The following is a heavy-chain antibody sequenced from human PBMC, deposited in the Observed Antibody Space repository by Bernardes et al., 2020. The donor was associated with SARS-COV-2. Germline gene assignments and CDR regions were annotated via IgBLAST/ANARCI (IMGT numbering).Heavy chain of an antibody. Sequence: GGSLRLSCAASGFTVSSNYMSWVRQAPGKGLEWVSVIYSGGSTYYADSVKGRFTISRDNSKNTLYLQMNSLRAEDTAVYYCARDKPRYDFWSGYPNYYYGMDVWGQGTTVTVSS. D-gene: IGHD3-3*01. J-gene: IGHJ6*02. CDR1: GFTVSSNY. CDR2: IYSGGST. V-gene: IGHV3-66*01. CDR3: ARDKPRYDFWSGYPNYYYGMDV.